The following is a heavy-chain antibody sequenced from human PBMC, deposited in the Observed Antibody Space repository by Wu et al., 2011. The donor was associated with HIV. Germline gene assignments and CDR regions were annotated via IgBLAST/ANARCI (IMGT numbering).Heavy chain of an antibody. J-gene: IGHJ5*01. V-gene: IGHV3-21*01. CDR3: VXGGATILHWFDS. Sequence: SSISSAGSYISYADSVKGRFTISRDNAKNSLYLQMNSLRGEDTAVYYCVXGGATILHWFDSWGQGNPGHRLL. D-gene: IGHD5-24*01. CDR2: ISSAGSYI.